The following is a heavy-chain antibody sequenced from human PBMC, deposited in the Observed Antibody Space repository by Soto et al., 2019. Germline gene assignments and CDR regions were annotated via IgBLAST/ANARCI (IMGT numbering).Heavy chain of an antibody. Sequence: QLQLQESGPGLVKPSQTLSLTCTVSGGSISSGDNYWSWIRQPPGKGLEWIGNIYYSGSTYYNPSLKSRVSISVDTSRDQFSLKLSSVTAADMAVYYCARGPVVVVSAPYYFDYWGQGTRVTVSS. D-gene: IGHD2-21*01. V-gene: IGHV4-30-4*01. J-gene: IGHJ4*02. CDR3: ARGPVVVVSAPYYFDY. CDR1: GGSISSGDNY. CDR2: IYYSGST.